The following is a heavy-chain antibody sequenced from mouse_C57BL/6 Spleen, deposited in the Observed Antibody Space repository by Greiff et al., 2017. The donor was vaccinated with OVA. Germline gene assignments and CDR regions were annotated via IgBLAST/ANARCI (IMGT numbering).Heavy chain of an antibody. CDR1: GFTFSDYG. Sequence: EVKLVESGGGLVKPGGSLKLSCAASGFTFSDYGMHWVRQAPEKGLEWVAYISSGSSTIYYADTVKGRFTISRDNAKNTLFLQMTSLRSEDTAMYYCARPPYYSNWYFDVWGTGTTVTVSS. V-gene: IGHV5-17*01. CDR3: ARPPYYSNWYFDV. CDR2: ISSGSSTI. D-gene: IGHD2-5*01. J-gene: IGHJ1*03.